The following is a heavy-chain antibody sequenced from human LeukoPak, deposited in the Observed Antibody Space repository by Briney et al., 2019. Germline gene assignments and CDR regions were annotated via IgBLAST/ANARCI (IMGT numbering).Heavy chain of an antibody. CDR1: GGSISSYY. CDR2: IYYSGGT. J-gene: IGHJ3*02. D-gene: IGHD3-22*01. Sequence: PSETLSLTCTASGGSISSYYWSWIRQPTEKGLEWIGYIYYSGGTNYNPSLKSRVTISVDTSKNQFSLKLSSVTAADTAVYYCARDTTPKYYYDSSGYYWFGAFDIWGQGTMVTVSS. CDR3: ARDTTPKYYYDSSGYYWFGAFDI. V-gene: IGHV4-59*01.